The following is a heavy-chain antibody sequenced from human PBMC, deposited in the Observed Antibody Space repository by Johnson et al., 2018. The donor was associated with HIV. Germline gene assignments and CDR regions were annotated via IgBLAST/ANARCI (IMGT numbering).Heavy chain of an antibody. Sequence: VQLVESGGGVVQPGRSLRLSCAASGFTFTSYAMSWVRQAPGKGLEWVSGISGSGGSTYSADSVKGRFTISRDNSKNTLYLQMNSLRAEDTAVYYWAKGNSGIYGLTHAFDIWGQGTMVTVSS. V-gene: IGHV3-23*04. CDR2: ISGSGGST. CDR1: GFTFTSYA. J-gene: IGHJ3*02. D-gene: IGHD1-26*01. CDR3: AKGNSGIYGLTHAFDI.